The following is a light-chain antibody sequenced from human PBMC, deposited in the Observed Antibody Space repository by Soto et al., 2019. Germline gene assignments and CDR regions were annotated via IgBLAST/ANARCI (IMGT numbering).Light chain of an antibody. CDR2: AAS. Sequence: VRMSQTPTSLSASTGDRVTITCQASQGISSYLAWYQQKPGKAPKLLIYAASTLHSGVPSRFSGSGSGTDFTLTISCLQSEDFATYYCQQYYSYPITFGQGTRLEIK. CDR1: QGISSY. V-gene: IGKV1-8*01. CDR3: QQYYSYPIT. J-gene: IGKJ5*01.